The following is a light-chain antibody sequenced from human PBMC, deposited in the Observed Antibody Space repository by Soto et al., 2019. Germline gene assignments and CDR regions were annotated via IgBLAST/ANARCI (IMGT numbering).Light chain of an antibody. J-gene: IGKJ1*01. CDR1: QSLLHSNGYNY. CDR2: LGS. CDR3: LQALQTPRT. V-gene: IGKV2-28*01. Sequence: DIVMTQSPLSLPVTPGEPASISCRSSQSLLHSNGYNYLDWYLQKPGQSPQLLIYLGSNRATGVPARFSGSGSGTDFTLKISRLEAEDVGVYYCLQALQTPRTFGQGTKVEIK.